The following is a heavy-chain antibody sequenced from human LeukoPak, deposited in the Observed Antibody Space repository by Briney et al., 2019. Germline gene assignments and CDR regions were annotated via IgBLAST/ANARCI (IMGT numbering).Heavy chain of an antibody. V-gene: IGHV4-39*07. CDR1: GGSISSSAYH. CDR2: VYYIGST. Sequence: SETLSLTCTVSGGSISSSAYHWGWIRQPPGKGPEWIGSVYYIGSTFYNPSLKSRLTISIDTSKNQFSLKLSSVTAADTAVYYCARESNYDSSGYYYEVPFDYWGQGTLVTVSS. CDR3: ARESNYDSSGYYYEVPFDY. D-gene: IGHD3-22*01. J-gene: IGHJ4*02.